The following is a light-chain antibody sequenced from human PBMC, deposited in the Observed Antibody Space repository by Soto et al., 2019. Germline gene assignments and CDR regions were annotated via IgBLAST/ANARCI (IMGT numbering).Light chain of an antibody. J-gene: IGKJ2*01. Sequence: EIVLTQSPGTLSLSPGERAALSCRASQSVSSDDLAWYQQKPGQGPRLLIFRASSRATGIPDRISGSGSGTDSTLTISRLEPEDFAVYYCQQYGRTPFTFGQGTKLEIK. CDR2: RAS. V-gene: IGKV3-20*01. CDR1: QSVSSDD. CDR3: QQYGRTPFT.